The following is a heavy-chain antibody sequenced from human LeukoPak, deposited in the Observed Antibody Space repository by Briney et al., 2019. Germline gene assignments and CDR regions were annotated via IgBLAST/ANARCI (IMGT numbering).Heavy chain of an antibody. CDR2: ISGSGGST. D-gene: IGHD3-10*01. V-gene: IGHV3-23*01. CDR3: AKGEYYYGPGNGMDV. J-gene: IGHJ6*02. CDR1: GFTFSSYW. Sequence: PGGSLRLSCAASGFTFSSYWMHWVRQAPGKGLEWVSAISGSGGSTYYADSVKGRFTISRDNSKNTLYLQMNSLRAEDTAVYYCAKGEYYYGPGNGMDVWGQGTTVTVSS.